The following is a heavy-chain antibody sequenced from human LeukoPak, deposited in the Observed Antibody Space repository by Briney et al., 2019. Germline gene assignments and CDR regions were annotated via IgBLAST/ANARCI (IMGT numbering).Heavy chain of an antibody. D-gene: IGHD3-22*01. J-gene: IGHJ4*02. Sequence: PGGSLRLSCAASGFTFSSYGMHWVRQAPGKGLEWVAVIWYDGSNKYYADPVKGRFTISRDNSKNTLYLQMNSLRAEDTAVYYCARDRNYYDSSGYHPALVYWGQGTLVTVSS. CDR2: IWYDGSNK. CDR1: GFTFSSYG. CDR3: ARDRNYYDSSGYHPALVY. V-gene: IGHV3-33*01.